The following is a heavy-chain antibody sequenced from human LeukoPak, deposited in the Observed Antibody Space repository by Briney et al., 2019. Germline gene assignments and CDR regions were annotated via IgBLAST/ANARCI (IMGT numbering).Heavy chain of an antibody. CDR3: ARIMTTVTTSRIGYYYYYMDV. V-gene: IGHV4-4*07. CDR1: GGSISSYY. D-gene: IGHD4-11*01. Sequence: SETPSLTCTVSGGSISSYYWSWIRQPAGKRLEWIGRIYTSGSTNYNPSLKSRVTMSVDTSKNQFSLKLSSVTAADTAVYYCARIMTTVTTSRIGYYYYYMDVWGKGTTVTVSS. CDR2: IYTSGST. J-gene: IGHJ6*03.